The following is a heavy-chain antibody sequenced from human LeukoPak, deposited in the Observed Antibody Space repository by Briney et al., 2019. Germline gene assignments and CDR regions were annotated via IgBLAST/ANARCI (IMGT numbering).Heavy chain of an antibody. V-gene: IGHV1-18*01. CDR3: ARITIGYCSGGSCSDY. J-gene: IGHJ4*02. CDR2: ISAYNGNT. CDR1: GYTFTSYG. D-gene: IGHD2-15*01. Sequence: GASVKVSCKASGYTFTSYGISWVRQAPGQGLEWMGWISAYNGNTNYAQKLQGRVTMTTDTSTSTAYMELRSLRSGDTAVYYCARITIGYCSGGSCSDYWGQGTLVTVSS.